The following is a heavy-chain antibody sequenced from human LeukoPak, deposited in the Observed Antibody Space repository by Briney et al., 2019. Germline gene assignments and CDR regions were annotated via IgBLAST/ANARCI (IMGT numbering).Heavy chain of an antibody. J-gene: IGHJ5*02. CDR3: ARGLYGDYSFDP. Sequence: SETLSLTSAVYGGSFSGYYWSWIRQPPGKGLEWIGEINHSGSTNYNPSLKSRVTISVDTSKNQFSLKLSSVTAADTAVYYCARGLYGDYSFDPWGQGTLVTVSS. D-gene: IGHD4-17*01. V-gene: IGHV4-34*01. CDR1: GGSFSGYY. CDR2: INHSGST.